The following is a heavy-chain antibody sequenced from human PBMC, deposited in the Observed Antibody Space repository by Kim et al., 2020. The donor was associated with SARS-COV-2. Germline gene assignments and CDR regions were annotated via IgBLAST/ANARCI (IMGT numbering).Heavy chain of an antibody. V-gene: IGHV4-34*01. CDR1: GGSFSGYY. D-gene: IGHD5-18*01. CDR2: INHSGST. J-gene: IGHJ5*02. Sequence: SETLSLTCAVYGGSFSGYYWSWIRQPPGKGLEWIGAINHSGSTNYNPSLKSRVTISVDTSKNQFSLKLSSVTAADTAVYYCARVKGYSYGRTRGWVDP. CDR3: ARVKGYSYGRTRGWVDP.